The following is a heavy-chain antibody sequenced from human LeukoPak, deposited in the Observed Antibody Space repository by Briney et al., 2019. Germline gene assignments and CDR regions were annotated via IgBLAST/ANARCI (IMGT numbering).Heavy chain of an antibody. CDR1: GYSFSNYW. CDR3: ARHSATSGFFDY. J-gene: IGHJ4*02. D-gene: IGHD1-26*01. Sequence: GESLKISCKGSGYSFSNYWIGWVRQMPGKGLEWMGIIYPGDSDTRYSPSFQGQVTFSADKSTSTAYLQWSSLKASGTAIYYCARHSATSGFFDYWGQGTLVFVSS. V-gene: IGHV5-51*01. CDR2: IYPGDSDT.